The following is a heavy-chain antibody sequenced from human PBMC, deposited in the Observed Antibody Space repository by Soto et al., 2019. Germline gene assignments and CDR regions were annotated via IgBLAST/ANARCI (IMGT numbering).Heavy chain of an antibody. CDR1: GYSFTSYW. Sequence: PGESLKISCKGSGYSFTSYWISWVRQMPGKGLEWMGRIDPSDSYTNYSPSFQGHVTISADKSISTAYLQWSSLKASDTAMYYCARLYYYDSSGYYYVEGTKEQQEDFDYWGQGTLVTVSS. J-gene: IGHJ4*02. CDR2: IDPSDSYT. D-gene: IGHD3-22*01. CDR3: ARLYYYDSSGYYYVEGTKEQQEDFDY. V-gene: IGHV5-10-1*01.